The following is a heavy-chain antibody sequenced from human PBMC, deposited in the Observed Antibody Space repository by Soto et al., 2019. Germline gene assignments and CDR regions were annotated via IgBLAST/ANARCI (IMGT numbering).Heavy chain of an antibody. D-gene: IGHD3-10*01. V-gene: IGHV1-46*03. CDR1: GYTFTSYY. J-gene: IGHJ5*02. CDR2: INPSGGST. CDR3: ARTEWFGELSSWFDP. Sequence: QVQLVQSGAEVKKPGASVKVSCKASGYTFTSYYMHWVRQAPGQGLEWMGIINPSGGSTSYAQKFQGRVTMTRDTSTSTVYMELSSLRSEDTAVYYCARTEWFGELSSWFDPWGQGTLVTVSS.